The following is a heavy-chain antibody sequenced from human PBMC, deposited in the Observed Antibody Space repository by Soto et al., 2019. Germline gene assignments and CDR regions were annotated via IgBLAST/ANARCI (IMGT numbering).Heavy chain of an antibody. CDR1: GFVFSSYA. CDR2: ISGSGTTA. Sequence: EVQLLESGGGLVQPGGSLRLSCAASGFVFSSYAMSWVRQAPGKGLEWVSAISGSGTTAYYADSVKGRFIFSRDNPKNTMYLQMNSLRAEDTAVYFXAXTTXGXFSAFEIWGQGTVVTVSS. CDR3: AXTTXGXFSAFEI. D-gene: IGHD3-10*01. V-gene: IGHV3-23*01. J-gene: IGHJ3*02.